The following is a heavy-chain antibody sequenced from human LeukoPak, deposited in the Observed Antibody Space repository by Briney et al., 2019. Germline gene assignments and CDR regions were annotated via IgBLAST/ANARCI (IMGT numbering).Heavy chain of an antibody. CDR1: GGSISSYY. Sequence: PSETLSLTCTVSGGSISSYYWSWIRQPPGKGLEWIGYIYYSGSTNYNPSLKSRVTISVDTSKNQFSLKLSSVTAADTAVYYCAREDSSGYIRYWYFDLWGRGTLVTVSS. D-gene: IGHD3-22*01. CDR2: IYYSGST. V-gene: IGHV4-59*01. CDR3: AREDSSGYIRYWYFDL. J-gene: IGHJ2*01.